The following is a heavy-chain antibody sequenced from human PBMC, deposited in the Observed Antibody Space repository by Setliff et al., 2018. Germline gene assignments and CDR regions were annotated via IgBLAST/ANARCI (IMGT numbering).Heavy chain of an antibody. V-gene: IGHV4-34*01. J-gene: IGHJ4*02. D-gene: IGHD3-10*01. CDR2: INHSGST. Sequence: SETLSLTCAVYGGSFSGYSWSWIRQPPGKGLEWIGKINHSGSTNYNPSLKSRVTISIDTSKNQFSLKLSSVTAADTAVYYCTRHTIAMSTIISYFDYWGQGTLVTVSS. CDR1: GGSFSGYS. CDR3: TRHTIAMSTIISYFDY.